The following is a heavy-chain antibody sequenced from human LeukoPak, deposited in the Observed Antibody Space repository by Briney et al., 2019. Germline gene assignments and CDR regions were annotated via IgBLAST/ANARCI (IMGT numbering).Heavy chain of an antibody. J-gene: IGHJ5*02. CDR2: VYHSGST. CDR1: GYSISTGYY. V-gene: IGHV4-38-2*02. CDR3: ARVPGVFYDTLTGYGSGWFDP. D-gene: IGHD3-9*01. Sequence: SETLSLTCTVSGYSISTGYYWGWVRQPPGKRLEWIGTVYHSGSTYYNPSLRSRAAISVDTSRNQFSLGLRSMTAADTAVYYCARVPGVFYDTLTGYGSGWFDPWGQGTLVTVPS.